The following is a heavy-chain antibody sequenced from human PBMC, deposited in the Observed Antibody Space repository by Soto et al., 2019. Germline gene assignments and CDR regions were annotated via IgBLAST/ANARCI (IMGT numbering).Heavy chain of an antibody. V-gene: IGHV4-34*01. CDR3: GRGPLGGWYAKGTPNGFAP. D-gene: IGHD6-19*01. J-gene: IGHJ5*02. Sequence: PSETLSLTCAVYGGSFSGYYWSWIRQPPGRGLEWIGETNHSGSTNYNPSLKSRVTISVDTSKNQFSLKLSSVTAADTAVCYCGRGPLGGWYAKGTPNGFAPGGQEPLVPAPQ. CDR1: GGSFSGYY. CDR2: TNHSGST.